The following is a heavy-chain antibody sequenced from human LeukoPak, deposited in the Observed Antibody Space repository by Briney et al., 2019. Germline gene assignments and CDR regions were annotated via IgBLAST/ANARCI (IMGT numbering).Heavy chain of an antibody. Sequence: GASVKVSCKASGYTFTSYYMHWVRQAPGQGLEWMGIINPSGGSTSYAQKFQGRVTMTRDMSTSTVYMELSSLRSEDTAVYYCARVAAGWAATQTFDPWGQGTLVTVPS. V-gene: IGHV1-46*01. CDR2: INPSGGST. CDR1: GYTFTSYY. J-gene: IGHJ5*02. CDR3: ARVAAGWAATQTFDP. D-gene: IGHD2-15*01.